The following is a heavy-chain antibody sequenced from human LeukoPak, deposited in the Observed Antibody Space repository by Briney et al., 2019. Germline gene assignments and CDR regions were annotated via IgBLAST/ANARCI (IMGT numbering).Heavy chain of an antibody. V-gene: IGHV3-23*01. D-gene: IGHD3-10*01. CDR1: GFTFSSYA. CDR3: AKVNYYGSGPMDV. CDR2: ISGSGGST. J-gene: IGHJ6*02. Sequence: GGSLRLSCAASGFTFSSYAMSWVRQSPGKGLEWVSAISGSGGSTYYADSVKGRFTISRDNSKNTLYLQMNSLRAEDTAVYYCAKVNYYGSGPMDVWGQGTTVTVSS.